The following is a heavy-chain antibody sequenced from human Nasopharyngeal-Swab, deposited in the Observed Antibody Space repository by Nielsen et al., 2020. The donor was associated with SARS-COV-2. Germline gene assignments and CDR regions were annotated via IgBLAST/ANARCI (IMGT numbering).Heavy chain of an antibody. CDR2: IIPIFGTA. J-gene: IGHJ6*02. CDR3: ARIMVRGVIISGYYYGMDV. D-gene: IGHD3-10*01. CDR1: GGTFSSYA. V-gene: IGHV1-69*13. Sequence: SVKVSCKASGGTFSSYAISWVRQAPGQGLEWMGGIIPIFGTANYAQKFQGRVTITADESTSTAYMELSSLRPEDTAVYYCARIMVRGVIISGYYYGMDVWGQGTTVTVSS.